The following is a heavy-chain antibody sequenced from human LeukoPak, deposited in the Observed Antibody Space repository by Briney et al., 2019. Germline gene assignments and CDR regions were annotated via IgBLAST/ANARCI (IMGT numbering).Heavy chain of an antibody. J-gene: IGHJ4*02. CDR3: AKDRVRSYGYYFDY. Sequence: GGSLRLSCAASGFTFSSYAMHWVRQAPGKGLEWVAVISYDGSNKYYADSVKGRFTISRDNSKNTLYLQMNSLRAEDTAVYYCAKDRVRSYGYYFDYWGQGTLVTVSS. D-gene: IGHD5-18*01. V-gene: IGHV3-30*04. CDR2: ISYDGSNK. CDR1: GFTFSSYA.